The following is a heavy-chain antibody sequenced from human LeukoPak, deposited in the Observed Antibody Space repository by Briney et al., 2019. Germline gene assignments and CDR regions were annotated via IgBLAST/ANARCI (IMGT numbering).Heavy chain of an antibody. CDR1: GASISSHY. V-gene: IGHV4-59*11. Sequence: SETLSLTCTVSGASISSHYWSWIRQPPGKGLEWIGYVYYSGSTNYNPSLKSRVTISVDTSKNQFSLKLRSVTAADTAVYYCARDFHSSGYYHYFHYWGQGTLVTVSS. D-gene: IGHD3-22*01. J-gene: IGHJ4*02. CDR2: VYYSGST. CDR3: ARDFHSSGYYHYFHY.